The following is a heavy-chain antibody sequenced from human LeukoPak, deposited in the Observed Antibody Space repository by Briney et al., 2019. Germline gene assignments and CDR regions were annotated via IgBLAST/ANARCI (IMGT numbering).Heavy chain of an antibody. D-gene: IGHD4-23*01. CDR3: ARGGGPRTRHYYYYGMDV. V-gene: IGHV4-34*01. CDR2: INHSGST. J-gene: IGHJ6*02. CDR1: GGSFSGYY. Sequence: SETQSLTCAVYGGSFSGYYWSWIRQPPGKGLEWIGEINHSGSTNYNPSLKSRVTISVDTSKNQFSLKLSSVTAADTAVYYCARGGGPRTRHYYYYGMDVWGQGTTVTVSS.